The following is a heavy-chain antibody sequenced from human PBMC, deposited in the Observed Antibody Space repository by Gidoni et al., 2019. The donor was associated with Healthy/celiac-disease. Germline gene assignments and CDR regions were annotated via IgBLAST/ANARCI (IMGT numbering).Heavy chain of an antibody. CDR1: GGSISSGSYS. D-gene: IGHD2-2*01. J-gene: IGHJ4*02. CDR2: IYTSGST. CDR3: ASGRLASSTHIDY. Sequence: QVQLQESGPGLVKPSQTLSLTCTVSGGSISSGSYSWSWIRQPAGKGLEWSGRIYTSGSTNYNPSLKSRVTISVDTSKNQFSLKLSSVTAADTAVYYCASGRLASSTHIDYWGQGTLVTVSS. V-gene: IGHV4-61*02.